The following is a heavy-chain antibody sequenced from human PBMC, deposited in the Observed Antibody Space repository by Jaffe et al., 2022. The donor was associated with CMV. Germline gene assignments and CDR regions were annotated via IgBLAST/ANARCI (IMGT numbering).Heavy chain of an antibody. D-gene: IGHD4-17*01. Sequence: QLQLQESGPGLVKPSETLSLTCTVSGGSISSSSYYWGWIRQPPGKGLEWIGSIYYSGSTYYNPSLKSRVTISVDTSKNQFSLKLSSVTAADTAVYYCASTTDYGDARGAFDIWGQGTMVTVSS. CDR1: GGSISSSSYY. CDR3: ASTTDYGDARGAFDI. J-gene: IGHJ3*02. CDR2: IYYSGST. V-gene: IGHV4-39*01.